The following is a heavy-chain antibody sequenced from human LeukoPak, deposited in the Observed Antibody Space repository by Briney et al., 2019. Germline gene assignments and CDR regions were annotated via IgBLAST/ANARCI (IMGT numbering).Heavy chain of an antibody. Sequence: GGSLRLSCAASGFTFSSYGMHWVRQAPGKGLEWVAVIWYDGSNKYYADSVKGRFTISRDNSKNTLYLQMSSLRAEDTAVYYCARDPTERSHYDYVWGSYRPYNWFDPWGQGTLVTVSS. CDR1: GFTFSSYG. J-gene: IGHJ5*02. V-gene: IGHV3-33*01. D-gene: IGHD3-16*02. CDR3: ARDPTERSHYDYVWGSYRPYNWFDP. CDR2: IWYDGSNK.